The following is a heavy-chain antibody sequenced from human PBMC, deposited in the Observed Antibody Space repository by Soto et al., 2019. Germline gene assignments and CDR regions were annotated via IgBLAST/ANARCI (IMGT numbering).Heavy chain of an antibody. V-gene: IGHV4-34*01. CDR3: ARGYGRHFDY. D-gene: IGHD3-10*01. Sequence: QVQLQQWGAGLLKPSETLSLTCAVYGGSFSGYYWSWIRQPPGKGLEWIGEINHSGSTNYNPSLXGXVXIXXDTSKNQFSLKLSSVTAADTAVYYCARGYGRHFDYWGQGTLVTVSS. CDR1: GGSFSGYY. CDR2: INHSGST. J-gene: IGHJ4*02.